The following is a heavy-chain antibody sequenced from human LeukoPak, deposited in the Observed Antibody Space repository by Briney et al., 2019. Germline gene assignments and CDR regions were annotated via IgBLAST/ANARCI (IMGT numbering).Heavy chain of an antibody. J-gene: IGHJ5*02. CDR3: ARAMPQKGFDP. CDR2: IYYSGST. CDR1: GGSISSSSYY. V-gene: IGHV4-39*07. D-gene: IGHD2-2*01. Sequence: SETLSLTCTASGGSISSSSYYWGWIRQPPGKGLEWIGSIYYSGSTYYNPSLKSRVTISVDTSKNQFSLKLSSVTAADTAVYYCARAMPQKGFDPWGQGTLVTVSS.